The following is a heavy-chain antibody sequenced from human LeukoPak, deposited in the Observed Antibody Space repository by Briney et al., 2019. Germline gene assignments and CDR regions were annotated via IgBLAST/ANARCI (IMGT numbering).Heavy chain of an antibody. V-gene: IGHV1-46*01. CDR1: GYTFTGYY. D-gene: IGHD4-11*01. CDR2: INPSGDNT. Sequence: ASVKVSCKASGYTFTGYYMHWVRQAPGQGLAWLGIINPSGDNTNYAQKFQGRVTMTRDASTSTVYMELSSLRSEDTAVYYCARSRGMTTNDFDYWGQGTLVTVSS. CDR3: ARSRGMTTNDFDY. J-gene: IGHJ4*02.